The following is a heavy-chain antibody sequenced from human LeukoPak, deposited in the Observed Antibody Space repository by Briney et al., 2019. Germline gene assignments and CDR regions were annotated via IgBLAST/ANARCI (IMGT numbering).Heavy chain of an antibody. CDR3: ARHEYGAVGY. CDR2: IYHSGST. V-gene: IGHV4-38-2*01. CDR1: GYSISSGYY. Sequence: PSETLSLTCAVSGYSISSGYYWGWIRQPPGKGLEWIGSIYHSGSTYYNPSLKSRVTISVDTSKNQFSLKLSSVTAADTAVYYCARHEYGAVGYWGQGTLVNVSS. D-gene: IGHD4/OR15-4a*01. J-gene: IGHJ4*02.